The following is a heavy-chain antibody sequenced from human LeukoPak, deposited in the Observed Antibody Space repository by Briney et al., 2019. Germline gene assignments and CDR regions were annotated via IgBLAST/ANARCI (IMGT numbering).Heavy chain of an antibody. V-gene: IGHV4-39*01. CDR2: IYYSGST. CDR1: GGSISSSSYY. CDR3: ARHRKIAAPLDY. D-gene: IGHD6-13*01. J-gene: IGHJ4*02. Sequence: PSVTLSLTCTVSGGSISSSSYYWGWIRQPPGKGLEWIGSIYYSGSTYYNPSLKSRVTISVDTSKNQFSLKLSSVTAADTAVYYSARHRKIAAPLDYWGQGTLVTVSS.